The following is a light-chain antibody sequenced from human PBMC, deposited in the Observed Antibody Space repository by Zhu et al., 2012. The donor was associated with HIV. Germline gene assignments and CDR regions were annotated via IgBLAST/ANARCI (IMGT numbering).Light chain of an antibody. J-gene: IGKJ4*01. V-gene: IGKV3-11*01. Sequence: EIVLTQSPGTLSLSPGEGATLSCRASQSVSSFLAWYQQKPGQAPRLLIYDASKRATGIPARFSGSGSGTDFTLTISSLEPEDFALYYCQQRINWPLTFGGGTKVEIK. CDR1: QSVSSF. CDR2: DAS. CDR3: QQRINWPLT.